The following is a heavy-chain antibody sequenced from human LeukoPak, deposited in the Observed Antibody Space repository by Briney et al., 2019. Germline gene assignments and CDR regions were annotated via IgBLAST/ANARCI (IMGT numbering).Heavy chain of an antibody. CDR1: NYSICTYYY. CDR2: MYHSGST. Sequence: SETLSLICTVSNYSICTYYYWGWPRQPPGKGLEWIETMYHSGSTYYNPSLKSRVTISVDTSKNHFSLKLSSVTAADTAVYYCARYDVWGSYRAFDYWGQGTLVTVSS. V-gene: IGHV4-38-2*02. CDR3: ARYDVWGSYRAFDY. D-gene: IGHD3-16*02. J-gene: IGHJ4*02.